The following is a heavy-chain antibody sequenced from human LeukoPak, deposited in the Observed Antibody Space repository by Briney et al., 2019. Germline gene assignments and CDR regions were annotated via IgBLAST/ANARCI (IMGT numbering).Heavy chain of an antibody. CDR1: GFTFSSYA. D-gene: IGHD4-17*01. J-gene: IGHJ4*02. Sequence: GGSLRLSCAASGFTFSSYAMNWVRQAPRKGLEWVSAISGSGGGTHYADSVKGRFTISRDNSKNTLYLQMDSLRAEDTAVYYCAKHYGDYTSYFDYWGQGTLVTVSS. V-gene: IGHV3-23*01. CDR2: ISGSGGGT. CDR3: AKHYGDYTSYFDY.